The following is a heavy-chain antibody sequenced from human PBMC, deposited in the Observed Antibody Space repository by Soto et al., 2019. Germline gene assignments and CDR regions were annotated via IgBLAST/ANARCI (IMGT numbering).Heavy chain of an antibody. V-gene: IGHV4-4*07. D-gene: IGHD5-18*01. CDR1: GGSISSYY. CDR3: ARYGGYNYGDYYYYGMDV. J-gene: IGHJ6*02. Sequence: SETLSLTCTVSGGSISSYYWSWIRQPAGKGLEWIGRIYTSGSTNYNPSLKSRVTMSVDTSKKQFSLKLSFVTAADTAVYFCARYGGYNYGDYYYYGMDVWGQGTTVTVSS. CDR2: IYTSGST.